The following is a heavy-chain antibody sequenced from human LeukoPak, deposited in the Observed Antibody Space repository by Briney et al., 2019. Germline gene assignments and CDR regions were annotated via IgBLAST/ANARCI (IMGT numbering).Heavy chain of an antibody. CDR2: IHYDGPEK. Sequence: PGGSLRLSCAASAFIFNNYGIHWVRQAPGKGLEWVAFIHYDGPEKYYGDSVKGRFTISRDNSKNTLYLQMNSLRAEDTAVYYCAGGGFGEAYYYYYHMDVWGKGTTVTVSS. CDR1: AFIFNNYG. D-gene: IGHD3-10*01. J-gene: IGHJ6*03. V-gene: IGHV3-30*02. CDR3: AGGGFGEAYYYYYHMDV.